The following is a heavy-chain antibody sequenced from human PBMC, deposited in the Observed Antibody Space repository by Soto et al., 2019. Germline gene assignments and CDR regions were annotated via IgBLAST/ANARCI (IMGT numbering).Heavy chain of an antibody. J-gene: IGHJ6*02. CDR1: GFTFSSYG. V-gene: IGHV3-33*01. D-gene: IGHD6-13*01. CDR2: IWYDGSNK. Sequence: QVQLVESGGGVVQPGRSLRLSCAASGFTFSSYGMHWVRQAPGKGLEWVAVIWYDGSNKYYADSVKGRFTISRDNSKNTLYLQMKSLRAEDTAVYYCARVGYSTNYYYYGMDVWGQGTTVTVSS. CDR3: ARVGYSTNYYYYGMDV.